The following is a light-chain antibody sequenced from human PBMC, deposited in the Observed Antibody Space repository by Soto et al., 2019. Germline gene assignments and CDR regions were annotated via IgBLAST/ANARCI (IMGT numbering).Light chain of an antibody. CDR2: DAS. CDR1: QSVSSY. CDR3: QQRSNWHPIT. Sequence: EIVLTQSPATLSLSPGERATLSCRASQSVSSYLAWYPQKPGQAPRLLIYDASNRATGIPARFSGSGSGTDFPRTIRSLEPEDFAVYYCQQRSNWHPITFGQGTRLEI. J-gene: IGKJ5*01. V-gene: IGKV3-11*01.